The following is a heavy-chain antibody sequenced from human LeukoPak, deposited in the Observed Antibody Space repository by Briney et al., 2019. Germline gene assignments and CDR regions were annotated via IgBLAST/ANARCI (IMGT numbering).Heavy chain of an antibody. J-gene: IGHJ3*02. CDR3: AREGYTSGWRNDAFDI. Sequence: GGSLRLSCAASGFTFRLYSMSWVRQAPEKGLEWVSIISAGSETTWYADSVKGRFTISKDNSKNTLDLQMNSLRAEDTAVYYCAREGYTSGWRNDAFDIWGQGTMVTVSS. CDR2: ISAGSETT. CDR1: GFTFRLYS. V-gene: IGHV3-23*01. D-gene: IGHD6-19*01.